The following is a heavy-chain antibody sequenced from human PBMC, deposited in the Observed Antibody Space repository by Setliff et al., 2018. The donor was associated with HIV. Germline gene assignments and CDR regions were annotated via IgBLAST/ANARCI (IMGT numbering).Heavy chain of an antibody. CDR2: VYTSETT. V-gene: IGHV4-4*08. CDR1: GGSIRSYY. Sequence: SETLSLTCTVSGGSIRSYYWSWIRQPPGKGLEWIGYVYTSETTNYNPSLKSRVTISVDTSKNQFSLKLSSVTAADTAVYYCARHVPYSSSWPTAGSWTAWGQGTLVTVSS. CDR3: ARHVPYSSSWPTAGSWTA. J-gene: IGHJ5*02. D-gene: IGHD6-13*01.